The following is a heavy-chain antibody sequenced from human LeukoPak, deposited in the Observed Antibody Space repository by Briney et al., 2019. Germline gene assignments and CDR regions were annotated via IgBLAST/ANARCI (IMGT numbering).Heavy chain of an antibody. V-gene: IGHV3-33*01. D-gene: IGHD2-2*01. CDR1: GFTFSSYG. CDR2: IWYDGSNK. J-gene: IGHJ4*02. CDR3: ARDTYCSSTSCYSLFDY. Sequence: GGSLRLSCAASGFTFSSYGMHWVRQAPGKGLEWVAVIWYDGSNKYYADSVEGRFTISRDNSKNTLYLQMNSLRAEDTAVYYCARDTYCSSTSCYSLFDYWGQGTLVTVSS.